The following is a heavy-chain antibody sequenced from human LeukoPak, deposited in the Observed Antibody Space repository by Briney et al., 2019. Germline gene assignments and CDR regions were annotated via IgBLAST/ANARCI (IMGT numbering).Heavy chain of an antibody. D-gene: IGHD6-19*01. CDR1: GYTFTSYD. CDR2: MNPNNGNT. CDR3: TRGGPVAGTHKYFQH. V-gene: IGHV1-8*01. Sequence: ASVKVSCKASGYTFTSYDINWVRQAPGQGLEWVGWMNPNNGNTDYAQKFQGRVTLTRNTSISTAYMELSSLRSEDTAVYYCTRGGPVAGTHKYFQHWGQGTLVTVSS. J-gene: IGHJ1*01.